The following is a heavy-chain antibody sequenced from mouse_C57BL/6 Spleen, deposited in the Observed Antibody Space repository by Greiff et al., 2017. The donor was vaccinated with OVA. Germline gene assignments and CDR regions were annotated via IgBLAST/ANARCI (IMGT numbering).Heavy chain of an antibody. CDR1: GFSFTSYG. D-gene: IGHD2-2*01. CDR2: IWSGGST. Sequence: VQLQESGPGLVQPSQSLSITCTVSGFSFTSYGVHWVRQSPGKGLEWLGVIWSGGSTDYNAAFISRLSISKDNSKSQVFFKMNSLQADDTAIYYCARNEGYDYGDVIYYAMDYWGQGTSVTVSS. J-gene: IGHJ4*01. V-gene: IGHV2-2*01. CDR3: ARNEGYDYGDVIYYAMDY.